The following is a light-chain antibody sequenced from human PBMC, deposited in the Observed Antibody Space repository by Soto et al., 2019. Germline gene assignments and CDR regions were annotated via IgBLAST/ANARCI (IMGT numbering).Light chain of an antibody. CDR1: QSVSGY. CDR3: QQRSTFT. J-gene: IGKJ5*01. CDR2: DAS. Sequence: EIVLSQSPATLSLSPGERATLSCRASQSVSGYLAWYQQKPGQAPRLLIYDASNRATGIPARFSGSGSGTDFTLTISSLEPEDFAVYYCQQRSTFTFGQGTRLEIK. V-gene: IGKV3-11*01.